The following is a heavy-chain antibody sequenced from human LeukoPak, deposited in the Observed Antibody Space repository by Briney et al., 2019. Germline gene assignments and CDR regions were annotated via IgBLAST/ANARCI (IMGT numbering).Heavy chain of an antibody. CDR3: ARGVTGTTGYYYYMDV. V-gene: IGHV4-4*07. J-gene: IGHJ6*03. Sequence: SETLSLTCTVSGGSISSYYRSWIRQPAGKGLEWIGRIYTSGRTNYNPSLKSRVTMSVDTSKNQFSLKLSSVTAADTAVYYCARGVTGTTGYYYYMDVWGKGTTVTVSS. CDR1: GGSISSYY. D-gene: IGHD1-7*01. CDR2: IYTSGRT.